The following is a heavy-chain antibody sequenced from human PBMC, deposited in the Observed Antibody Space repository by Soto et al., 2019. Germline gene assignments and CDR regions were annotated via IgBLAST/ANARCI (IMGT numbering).Heavy chain of an antibody. D-gene: IGHD3-10*01. Sequence: GGSLRLSCAASGFTFSSYAMSWVRQAPGKGLEWVSAISGSGGSTYYADSVKGRFTISRDNSKNTLYLQMNSLRAEDTAVYYCAKGIRKGGSGSPVRFDYWGQGTLVTVSS. CDR3: AKGIRKGGSGSPVRFDY. V-gene: IGHV3-23*01. J-gene: IGHJ4*02. CDR2: ISGSGGST. CDR1: GFTFSSYA.